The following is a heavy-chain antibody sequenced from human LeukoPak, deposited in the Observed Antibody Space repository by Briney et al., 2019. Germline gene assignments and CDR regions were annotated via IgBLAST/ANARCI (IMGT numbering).Heavy chain of an antibody. Sequence: SETLSLTCTVSGGSVSNDYWSWIRQPPGKGLEWIAYIKNNGSTKYNPSLKSRVTISLDTSKNQFSLKLSSVTAADTAVYYCARRQTYFDYWGQGTLVTVSS. CDR1: GGSVSNDY. CDR2: IKNNGST. J-gene: IGHJ4*02. V-gene: IGHV4-4*08. CDR3: ARRQTYFDY.